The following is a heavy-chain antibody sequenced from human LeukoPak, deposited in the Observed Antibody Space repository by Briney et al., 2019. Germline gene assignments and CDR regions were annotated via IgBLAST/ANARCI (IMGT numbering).Heavy chain of an antibody. CDR3: AKDVDGSGYYGY. CDR1: GFTFGDYA. Sequence: GGSLRLSCSASGFTFGDYAMSWVRQAPGKGLEWVSAISGSGGSTYYADSVKGRFTISRDNSKNTLYLQMNSLRAEDTAVYYCAKDVDGSGYYGYWGQGTLVTVSS. CDR2: ISGSGGST. V-gene: IGHV3-23*01. J-gene: IGHJ4*02. D-gene: IGHD3-22*01.